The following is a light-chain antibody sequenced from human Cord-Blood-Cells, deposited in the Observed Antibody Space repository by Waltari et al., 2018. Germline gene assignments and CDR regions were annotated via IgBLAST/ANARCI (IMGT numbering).Light chain of an antibody. V-gene: IGKV1-9*01. CDR2: AAS. CDR1: QGISSS. J-gene: IGKJ2*01. CDR3: QQLNSYPYT. Sequence: IQLTQSPSSLSASLGYRVTLPCRASQGISSSLAWYQQKPGKAPKLLIYAASTLQSGVPSRFSGSGSGTDFTLTISSLQPEDFATYYCQQLNSYPYTFGQGTKLEIK.